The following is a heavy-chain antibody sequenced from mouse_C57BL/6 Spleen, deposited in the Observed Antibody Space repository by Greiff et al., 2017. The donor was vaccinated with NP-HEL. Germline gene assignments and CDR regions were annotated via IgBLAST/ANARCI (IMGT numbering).Heavy chain of an antibody. J-gene: IGHJ2*01. CDR2: ISSGGDYI. Sequence: EVKLMESGEGLVKPGGSLKLSCAASGFTFSSYAMSWVRQTPEKRLEWVAYISSGGDYIYYADTVKGRFTISRDNARNTLYLQMSSLKSEDTAIYYCTRERGRYYLDYWGQGTTLTVSS. D-gene: IGHD4-1*01. CDR1: GFTFSSYA. CDR3: TRERGRYYLDY. V-gene: IGHV5-9-1*02.